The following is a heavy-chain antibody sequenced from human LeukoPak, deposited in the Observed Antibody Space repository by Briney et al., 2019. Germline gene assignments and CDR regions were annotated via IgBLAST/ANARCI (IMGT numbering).Heavy chain of an antibody. J-gene: IGHJ1*01. Sequence: SETLSLTCSVSGYSISSGYYWSWIRQPPGKGLEWIGEINHSGSTNYNPSLKSRVTISVDTSKNQFSLKLSSVTAADTAVYYCARQERIFGVAYYGSEYFQHWGQGTLVTVSS. CDR2: INHSGST. V-gene: IGHV4-38-2*02. D-gene: IGHD3-3*01. CDR1: GYSISSGYY. CDR3: ARQERIFGVAYYGSEYFQH.